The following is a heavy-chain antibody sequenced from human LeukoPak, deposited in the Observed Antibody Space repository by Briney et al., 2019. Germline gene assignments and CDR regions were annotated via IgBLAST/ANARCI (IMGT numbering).Heavy chain of an antibody. CDR1: GDSISGYY. V-gene: IGHV4-34*01. D-gene: IGHD3-22*01. Sequence: PSETLSLTCTVSGDSISGYYWSWIRQPPGKGLEWIGEINHSGSTNYNPSLKSRVTISVDTSKNQFSLKLSSVTAADTAVYYCARGRVLYYYDSSGYRYWGQGTLVTVSS. J-gene: IGHJ4*02. CDR3: ARGRVLYYYDSSGYRY. CDR2: INHSGST.